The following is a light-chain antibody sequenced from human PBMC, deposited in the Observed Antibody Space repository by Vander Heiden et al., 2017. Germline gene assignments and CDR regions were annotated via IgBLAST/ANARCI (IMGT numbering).Light chain of an antibody. CDR2: END. CDR3: GTWDGRSSVGRV. V-gene: IGLV1-51*02. J-gene: IGLJ3*02. Sequence: QSVLTQPPSVSAAPGQKVTISCSGSNSNIGSNYVSWYQQVPRTAPKLLIYENDKRPSGIPDRFSGSKSGTTATLGITGLQTGDEADYYCGTWDGRSSVGRVFGGGTTLTVL. CDR1: NSNIGSNY.